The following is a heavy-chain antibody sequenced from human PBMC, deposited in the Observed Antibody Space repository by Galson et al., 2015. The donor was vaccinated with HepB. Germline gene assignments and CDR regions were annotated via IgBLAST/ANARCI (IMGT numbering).Heavy chain of an antibody. Sequence: SLRLSCAASGFTFSSHAMSWVRQAPGKGLEWVSGISSSSSTRYYAESVKGRFTISRDNAKNSLYLQMNSLRDEDTAVYYCARVGIMVRGLDYWGQGTLVTVSS. V-gene: IGHV3-48*02. CDR3: ARVGIMVRGLDY. CDR1: GFTFSSHA. D-gene: IGHD3-10*01. J-gene: IGHJ4*02. CDR2: ISSSSSTR.